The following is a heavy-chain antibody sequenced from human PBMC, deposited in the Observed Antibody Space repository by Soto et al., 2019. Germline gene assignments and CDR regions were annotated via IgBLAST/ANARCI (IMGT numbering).Heavy chain of an antibody. V-gene: IGHV1-18*01. CDR2: ISAYNGNT. D-gene: IGHD3-9*01. Sequence: ASVKVSCKASGYTFTSYGISWVRQAPGQGLEWMGWISAYNGNTNYAQKLQGRVTMTTDTSTSTAYMELRSLRSDDTAVYYCARHSEYDIFTCYRKYYYGMDFWGEGTTVTVSS. J-gene: IGHJ6*04. CDR3: ARHSEYDIFTCYRKYYYGMDF. CDR1: GYTFTSYG.